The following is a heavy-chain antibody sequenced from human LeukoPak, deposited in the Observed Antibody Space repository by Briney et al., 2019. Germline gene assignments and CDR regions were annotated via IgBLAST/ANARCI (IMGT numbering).Heavy chain of an antibody. CDR2: IDPNSGGT. J-gene: IGHJ4*02. CDR1: GYTFSGYY. D-gene: IGHD6-19*01. Sequence: ASVKVSCKASGYTFSGYYMHWVRQAPGQGLEWMGWIDPNSGGTNFAQKFQGRVTMTRDTSISTTYMELSRLRSDDTAVYYCARELFYSSGTKSNRVDYWGQGTLVTVSS. CDR3: ARELFYSSGTKSNRVDY. V-gene: IGHV1-2*02.